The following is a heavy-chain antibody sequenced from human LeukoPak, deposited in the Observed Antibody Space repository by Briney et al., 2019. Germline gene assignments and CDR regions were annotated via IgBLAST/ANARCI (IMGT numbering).Heavy chain of an antibody. J-gene: IGHJ4*02. Sequence: PSETLSLTCAVSGYSISSGYYWGWIRQPPGKGLEWIGSIYHSGSTYYNPSLKSRVTISVDTSKNQFSLKLSSVTAADTAVYYCARQTRDRYNYFDYWGQGTLVTVSS. CDR1: GYSISSGYY. D-gene: IGHD5-24*01. CDR2: IYHSGST. CDR3: ARQTRDRYNYFDY. V-gene: IGHV4-38-2*01.